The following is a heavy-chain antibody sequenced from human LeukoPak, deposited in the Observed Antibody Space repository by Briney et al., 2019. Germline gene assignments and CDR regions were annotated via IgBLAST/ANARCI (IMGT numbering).Heavy chain of an antibody. J-gene: IGHJ3*01. V-gene: IGHV4-30-4*01. Sequence: SETLSLTCTVSGGSISSGDYYWSWIRQPPGEGLEWIGYIYYSGSTYYNPSLKSRVTISVDTSKNQFSLKLSSVTAADTAVYYCVREAATDYYDSSGYYRQTEVFDAWGQGTMVTVSS. CDR3: VREAATDYYDSSGYYRQTEVFDA. CDR2: IYYSGST. D-gene: IGHD3-22*01. CDR1: GGSISSGDYY.